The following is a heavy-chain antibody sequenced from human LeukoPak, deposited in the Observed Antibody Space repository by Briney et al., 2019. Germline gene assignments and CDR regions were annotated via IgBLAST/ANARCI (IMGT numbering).Heavy chain of an antibody. J-gene: IGHJ5*02. CDR2: INAGNGNT. Sequence: ASVKVSCKASGYTFTSYVMHWVRQAPGQSLEWMGWINAGNGNTKYSQKFQGRVTITRDTSASTAYMELSSLRSEDTAVYYCARDKRHCSNTRCYGEIDNWFDPWGQGTLVTVSS. CDR1: GYTFTSYV. CDR3: ARDKRHCSNTRCYGEIDNWFDP. D-gene: IGHD2-2*01. V-gene: IGHV1-3*01.